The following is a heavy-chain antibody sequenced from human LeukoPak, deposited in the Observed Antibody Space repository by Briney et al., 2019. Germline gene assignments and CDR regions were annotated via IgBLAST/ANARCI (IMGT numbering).Heavy chain of an antibody. CDR1: GFTFSSYG. CDR2: ISYDGSNK. CDR3: AKDIVAPGLFFDY. J-gene: IGHJ4*02. D-gene: IGHD3-16*02. Sequence: PGGSLRLSCAASGFTFSSYGMHWVRQAPGKGLEWVAVISYDGSNKYYADSVKGRFTISRDNSKNTLYLQMNSLRAEDTAVYYCAKDIVAPGLFFDYWGQGTLVTVSS. V-gene: IGHV3-30*18.